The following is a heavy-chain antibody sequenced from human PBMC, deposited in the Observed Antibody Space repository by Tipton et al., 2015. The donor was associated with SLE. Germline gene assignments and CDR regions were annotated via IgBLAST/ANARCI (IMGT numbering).Heavy chain of an antibody. Sequence: TLSLTCTVSGGSISSSYWSWIRQPPGKGLEWIWYIYYSGSTYYNPSLKSRVTISVDTSKNQFSLKLSSVTAADTAVYYCAKADDYGDYWGQGTLVTVSS. J-gene: IGHJ4*02. V-gene: IGHV4-59*12. CDR3: AKADDYGDY. D-gene: IGHD4-17*01. CDR1: GGSISSSY. CDR2: IYYSGST.